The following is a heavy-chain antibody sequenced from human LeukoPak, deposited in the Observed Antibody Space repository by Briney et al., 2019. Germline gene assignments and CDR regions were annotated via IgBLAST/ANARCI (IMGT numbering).Heavy chain of an antibody. CDR3: AREIFSVAGTGNNWFDP. Sequence: SQTLSLTCTVSGGSISSGGYYWSWIRQPPGKGLEWIGYIYHSGSTYYNPSLKSRVTISVDTSKNQFSLKLSSVTAADTAVYYCAREIFSVAGTGNNWFDPWGQGTLVTVSS. J-gene: IGHJ5*02. V-gene: IGHV4-30-2*01. CDR1: GGSISSGGYY. D-gene: IGHD6-19*01. CDR2: IYHSGST.